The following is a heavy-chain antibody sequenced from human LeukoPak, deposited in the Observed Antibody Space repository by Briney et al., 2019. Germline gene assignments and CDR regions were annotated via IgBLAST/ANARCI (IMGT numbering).Heavy chain of an antibody. CDR3: ASHPYCGGDCYHWYYYYYMDV. CDR2: ISSSSSYI. D-gene: IGHD2-21*02. Sequence: GGSLRLSCAASGFTFSSYSMNWVRQAPGKGLEWVSSISSSSSYIYYADSVKGRFTISRDNAKNPLYLQMNSLRAEDTAVYYCASHPYCGGDCYHWYYYYYMDVWGKGTTVTVSS. CDR1: GFTFSSYS. V-gene: IGHV3-21*01. J-gene: IGHJ6*03.